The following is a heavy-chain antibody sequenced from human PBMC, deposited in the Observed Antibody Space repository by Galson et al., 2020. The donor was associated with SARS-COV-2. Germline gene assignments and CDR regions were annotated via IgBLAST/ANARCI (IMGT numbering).Heavy chain of an antibody. Sequence: GESLKISCEASGFTFEDFAMSWVRQTPGKGLEWVGGINWNAGSTGYADSVKGRFTISRDNAKKSLYVEMNSLRSDDTALYYCVRSINYYYDSGASDFWGQGTLVTVSS. CDR2: INWNAGST. D-gene: IGHD3-22*01. V-gene: IGHV3-20*04. CDR1: GFTFEDFA. CDR3: VRSINYYYDSGASDF. J-gene: IGHJ4*02.